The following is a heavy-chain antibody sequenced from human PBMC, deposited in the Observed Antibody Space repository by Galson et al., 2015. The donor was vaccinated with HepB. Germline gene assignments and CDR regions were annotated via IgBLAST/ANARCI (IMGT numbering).Heavy chain of an antibody. CDR2: TYYRSKWYN. V-gene: IGHV6-1*01. CDR1: GDSVSSNSAA. CDR3: ARGDGTKNQLLSYFDY. J-gene: IGHJ4*02. D-gene: IGHD2-2*01. Sequence: CAISGDSVSSNSAAWNWIRQSPSRGLEWLGRTYYRSKWYNNYAVSVKSRITINPDTSKNQFSLQLNSVTPEDTAVYYCARGDGTKNQLLSYFDYWGQGTLVTVSS.